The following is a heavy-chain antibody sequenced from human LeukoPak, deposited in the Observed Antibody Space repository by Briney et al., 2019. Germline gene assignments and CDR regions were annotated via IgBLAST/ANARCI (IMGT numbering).Heavy chain of an antibody. V-gene: IGHV3-11*01. CDR2: ISSRGTTI. Sequence: SGGSLRLSCAASGFTFSDYYMNWIRQAPGKGLEWASYISSRGTTIYYADSVKGRFTISRDNAKNSLYLQMNSLRAEDTAVYYCARQHSHGDPLYWGQGTLVTVSS. CDR3: ARQHSHGDPLY. D-gene: IGHD4-17*01. J-gene: IGHJ4*02. CDR1: GFTFSDYY.